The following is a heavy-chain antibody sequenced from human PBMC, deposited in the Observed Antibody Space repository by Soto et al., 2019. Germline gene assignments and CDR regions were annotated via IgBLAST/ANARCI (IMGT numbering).Heavy chain of an antibody. CDR1: GGSISSGDYY. CDR3: ARAAADLYYYYGMDV. D-gene: IGHD6-13*01. Sequence: QVQLQESGPGLVKPSQTLSLTCTVSGGSISSGDYYWSWIRQPPGKGLEWIGYSYYSGSTYYNPSLKSRVTISVDTSKNQFSLKLSSVTAADTAVYYCARAAADLYYYYGMDVWGQGTTVTVSS. CDR2: SYYSGST. V-gene: IGHV4-30-4*01. J-gene: IGHJ6*02.